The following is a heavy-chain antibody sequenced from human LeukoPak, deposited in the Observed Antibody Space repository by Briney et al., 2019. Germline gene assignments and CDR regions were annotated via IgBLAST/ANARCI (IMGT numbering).Heavy chain of an antibody. V-gene: IGHV3-7*01. J-gene: IGHJ6*02. Sequence: GGSLRLSCAASGFTFSTYWMSWVRQAPGKGVEWVANMNQDGDKKYYVDSVKGRFTISRDNAKNSLYLQMDSLRAEDTAVYYCARDHYGDYVYYYYGMDVWGQGTTVTVSS. D-gene: IGHD4-17*01. CDR3: ARDHYGDYVYYYYGMDV. CDR2: MNQDGDKK. CDR1: GFTFSTYW.